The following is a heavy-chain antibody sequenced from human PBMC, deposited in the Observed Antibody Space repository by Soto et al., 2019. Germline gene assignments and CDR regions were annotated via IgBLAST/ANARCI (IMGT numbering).Heavy chain of an antibody. CDR3: ARFRSERPFDY. CDR1: GLTFSRYT. V-gene: IGHV3-30-3*01. J-gene: IGHJ4*02. Sequence: QPGGSLRLSXAASGLTFSRYTMHWVRQAPGKGLEWVAVISYDGNNKYYADSVKGRFTISRDNSKNTLSLQMNSLRPEDTAVYYCARFRSERPFDYWGQGTLVTVSS. CDR2: ISYDGNNK.